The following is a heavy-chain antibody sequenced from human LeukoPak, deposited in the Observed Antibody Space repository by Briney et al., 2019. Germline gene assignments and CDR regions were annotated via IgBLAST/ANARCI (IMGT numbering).Heavy chain of an antibody. D-gene: IGHD6-19*01. J-gene: IGHJ4*02. CDR3: AKGAAVAGLYYFDY. Sequence: GGSLRLSCAASGFTFSSYGMHWVRQAPGKGLEWVAVISYDGSNKYYADSVKGRFTISRDNSKNTPYLQMNSLRAEDMAVYYCAKGAAVAGLYYFDYWGQGTLVTVSS. V-gene: IGHV3-30*18. CDR1: GFTFSSYG. CDR2: ISYDGSNK.